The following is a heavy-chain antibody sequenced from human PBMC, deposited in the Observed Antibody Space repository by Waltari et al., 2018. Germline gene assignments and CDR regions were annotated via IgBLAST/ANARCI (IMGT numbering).Heavy chain of an antibody. CDR2: VYPAGNT. J-gene: IGHJ4*02. V-gene: IGHV3-53*01. CDR3: TSPPTY. Sequence: EVQLLESGGGLIQPGGSLRLSCAVCGFNVGSNYMSWVRQAPGKGLEWVSVVYPAGNTYYADSVKGRFTISRDSSDNTFSLQMNNLKVEDTAVYYCTSPPTYWGQGTQVTVSS. CDR1: GFNVGSNY.